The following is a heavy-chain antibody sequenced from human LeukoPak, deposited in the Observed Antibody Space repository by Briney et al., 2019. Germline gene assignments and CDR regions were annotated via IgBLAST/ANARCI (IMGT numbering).Heavy chain of an antibody. J-gene: IGHJ4*02. CDR1: GFTLSSYA. D-gene: IGHD2-21*01. CDR2: ISVSGNT. Sequence: GGSLRLSCAASGFTLSSYAMSWVRQGPGKGLEWVSAISVSGNTYHADSVKGRFTISRDNAKNSLSLQMNSLRAEDTAFYYCARDGGDCAGDSCYVDYWGQGTLVTVSS. CDR3: ARDGGDCAGDSCYVDY. V-gene: IGHV3-23*01.